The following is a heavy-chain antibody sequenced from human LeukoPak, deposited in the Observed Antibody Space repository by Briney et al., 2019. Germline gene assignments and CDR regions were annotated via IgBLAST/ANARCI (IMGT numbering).Heavy chain of an antibody. V-gene: IGHV6-1*01. J-gene: IGHJ4*02. CDR2: TYYRSKWYN. CDR3: AREAVVIDY. Sequence: QSQTLSLTCAISGDSVSSNSAAWDWIGQSPSRGLEWLGRTYYRSKWYNDYAVSVKSRININPDTSKNQFSLQLNSVTPEDTAVYFCAREAVVIDYWGPGTLVTVSS. CDR1: GDSVSSNSAA. D-gene: IGHD3-16*02.